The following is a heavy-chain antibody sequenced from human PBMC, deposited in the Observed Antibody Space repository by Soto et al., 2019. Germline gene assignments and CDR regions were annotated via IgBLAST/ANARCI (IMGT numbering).Heavy chain of an antibody. CDR3: TRHAIIPKLQYGMDV. CDR2: IFYRGNT. CDR1: GGSISGYY. Sequence: PSETLSLTXTVSGGSISGYYWSWIRQPPGKGLEWIGYIFYRGNTLYNPSLQSRVTISVDTSKNQFFLGLTSVTAADTAVYYCTRHAIIPKLQYGMDVWGQGASVTVSS. V-gene: IGHV4-59*01. J-gene: IGHJ6*02. D-gene: IGHD1-1*01.